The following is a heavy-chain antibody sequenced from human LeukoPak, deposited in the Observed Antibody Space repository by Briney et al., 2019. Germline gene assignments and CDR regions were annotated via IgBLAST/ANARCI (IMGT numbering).Heavy chain of an antibody. CDR2: KTDGWTT. D-gene: IGHD6-13*01. V-gene: IGHV3-15*01. Sequence: KTDGWTTDYAAPVKGRFTISRDDSKNTLYLQMNSLKTEDTAVYYCTTDEVKIAAAGSVYYWGQGTLVTVSS. J-gene: IGHJ4*02. CDR3: TTDEVKIAAAGSVYY.